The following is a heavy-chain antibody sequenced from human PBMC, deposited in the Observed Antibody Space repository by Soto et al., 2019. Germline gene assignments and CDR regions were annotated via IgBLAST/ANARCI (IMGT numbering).Heavy chain of an antibody. D-gene: IGHD6-6*01. J-gene: IGHJ5*02. CDR3: ARIVYSSLGWFDP. CDR1: GYSISSSNW. Sequence: SETLSLTCAVSGYSISSSNWWGWIRQPPGKGLEWIGYIYYSGSTYYNPSLKSRVTMSVDTSKNQFSLKLSSVTAVDTAVYYCARIVYSSLGWFDPWGQGTLVTVSS. CDR2: IYYSGST. V-gene: IGHV4-28*01.